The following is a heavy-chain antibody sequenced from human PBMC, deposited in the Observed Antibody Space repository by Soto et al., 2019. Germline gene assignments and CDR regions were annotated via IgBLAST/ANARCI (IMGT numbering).Heavy chain of an antibody. CDR1: GYTFTSYG. CDR3: ARDPSSVAGNHDAFDI. Sequence: ASVKVSCKASGYTFTSYGISWVRQAPGQGLEWMGWISAYNGNTNYAQKLQGRVTMTTDTSTSTAYMELRSLRSDDTAVYYCARDPSSVAGNHDAFDIWGQGTMVIVSS. CDR2: ISAYNGNT. J-gene: IGHJ3*02. D-gene: IGHD6-19*01. V-gene: IGHV1-18*01.